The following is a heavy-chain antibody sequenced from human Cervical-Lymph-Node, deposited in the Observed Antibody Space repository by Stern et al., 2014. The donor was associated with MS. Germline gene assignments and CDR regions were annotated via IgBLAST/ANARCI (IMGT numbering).Heavy chain of an antibody. D-gene: IGHD1-1*01. J-gene: IGHJ4*02. CDR3: TKHQAGERTPSDY. V-gene: IGHV3-23*04. CDR1: GFTFSNYA. Sequence: VQLVESGGGLIQPGGSLRLSCAASGFTFSNYAMSWVRQAPGKGLEWVSTISAGGSIYYTASVKGRFTISRDNSMNTLYLQMHGLGAEDTAVYYCTKHQAGERTPSDYWGQGTLVTVSS. CDR2: ISAGGSI.